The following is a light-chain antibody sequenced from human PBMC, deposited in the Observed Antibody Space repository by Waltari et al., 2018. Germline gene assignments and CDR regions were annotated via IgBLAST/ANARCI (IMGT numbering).Light chain of an antibody. Sequence: QSALTQPPSASGSPGQSVTIPCPGTSSDVGGYTNVSWYQQPPAKAPKLMIYEVSKRPSGVPDRFSGSKSGNTASLTVSGLQAEDEADYYCSSYAGRNNLVFGGGTKLTVL. CDR3: SSYAGRNNLV. J-gene: IGLJ2*01. CDR2: EVS. CDR1: SSDVGGYTN. V-gene: IGLV2-8*01.